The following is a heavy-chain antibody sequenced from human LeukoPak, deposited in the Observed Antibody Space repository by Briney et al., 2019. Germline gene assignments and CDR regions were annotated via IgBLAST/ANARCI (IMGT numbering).Heavy chain of an antibody. Sequence: PGGSLRLSCAASGFTFSDYYMSWIRQAPGKGLEWVSYISSSGSTIYYADSVKGRFTISRDNAKNSLYLQMNSLRAEDTAVYYCARDLWGEYQLLLQVDGFDPWGQGTLVTVSS. D-gene: IGHD2-2*01. V-gene: IGHV3-11*04. CDR1: GFTFSDYY. J-gene: IGHJ5*02. CDR3: ARDLWGEYQLLLQVDGFDP. CDR2: ISSSGSTI.